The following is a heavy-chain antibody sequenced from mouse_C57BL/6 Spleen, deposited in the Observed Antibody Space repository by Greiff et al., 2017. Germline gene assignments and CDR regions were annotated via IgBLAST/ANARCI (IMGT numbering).Heavy chain of an antibody. Sequence: EVKVVESEGGLVQPGSSMKLSCTASGFTFSDYYMAWVRQVPEKGLEWVANINYDGSSTYYLDSLKSRFIISRDNAKNILYLQMSSLKSEDTATYYCGLFFYAMDYWGQGTSVTVSS. CDR2: INYDGSST. CDR3: GLFFYAMDY. CDR1: GFTFSDYY. J-gene: IGHJ4*01. D-gene: IGHD1-2*01. V-gene: IGHV5-16*01.